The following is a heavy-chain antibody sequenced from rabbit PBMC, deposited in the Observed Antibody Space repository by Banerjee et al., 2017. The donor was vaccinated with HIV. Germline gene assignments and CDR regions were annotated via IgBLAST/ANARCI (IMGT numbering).Heavy chain of an antibody. CDR2: IGAGSSGST. CDR1: GFSFSSSYC. CDR3: ARDSAYGIYNGYDL. J-gene: IGHJ4*01. V-gene: IGHV1S45*01. D-gene: IGHD5-1*01. Sequence: EQLEESGGDLVKPEGSLTLTCTASGFSFSSSYCMCWVRQAPGKGLEWIACIGAGSSGSTYYASWAKGRFTISKTSSTTVTLQMTSLTAADTATYFCARDSAYGIYNGYDLWGPGTLVTVS.